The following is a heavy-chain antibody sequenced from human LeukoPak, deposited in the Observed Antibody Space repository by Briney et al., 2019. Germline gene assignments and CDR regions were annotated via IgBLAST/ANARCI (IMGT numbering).Heavy chain of an antibody. CDR1: GLTFSNAW. Sequence: PGGSLRLSCATFGLTFSNAWMSWVRKAPGKGLEWVGRIKSKTDGGTTDYAAPVKGRFTISRDNSKNTLYLQMNSLRAEDTAVYYCAKDLAVVTAQGAFDIWGQGSMVTVSS. J-gene: IGHJ3*02. CDR2: IKSKTDGGTT. V-gene: IGHV3-15*01. D-gene: IGHD2-21*02. CDR3: AKDLAVVTAQGAFDI.